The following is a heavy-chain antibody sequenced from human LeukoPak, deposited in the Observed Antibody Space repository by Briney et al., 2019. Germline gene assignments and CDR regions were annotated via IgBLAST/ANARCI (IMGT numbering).Heavy chain of an antibody. CDR3: ARGLRENSSQDHDYFDY. Sequence: SETLSLTCTVSGGSISSYYWSWIRQPPGKGLEWIGYIYYSGSTNYNPSLKSRVTISVDTSKNQFSLKLSSVTAADTAVYYCARGLRENSSQDHDYFDYWGQGTLVTVSS. V-gene: IGHV4-59*12. D-gene: IGHD2/OR15-2a*01. CDR1: GGSISSYY. CDR2: IYYSGST. J-gene: IGHJ4*02.